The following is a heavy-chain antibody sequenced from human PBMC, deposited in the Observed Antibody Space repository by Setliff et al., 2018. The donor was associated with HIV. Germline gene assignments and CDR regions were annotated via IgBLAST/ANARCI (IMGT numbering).Heavy chain of an antibody. CDR3: ARAYYHHSGGYWSTDYYYSYMDV. J-gene: IGHJ6*03. CDR2: IKSKIDGETT. D-gene: IGHD3-22*01. V-gene: IGHV3-15*01. Sequence: GGSLRLSCAASGFTFSNYGMHWVRQAPGKGLEWVGRIKSKIDGETTDYAAPVKGRFTISRDNSKNTLYLQMNSLRVEDTAIYYCARAYYHHSGGYWSTDYYYSYMDVWGKGTTVTVSS. CDR1: GFTFSNYG.